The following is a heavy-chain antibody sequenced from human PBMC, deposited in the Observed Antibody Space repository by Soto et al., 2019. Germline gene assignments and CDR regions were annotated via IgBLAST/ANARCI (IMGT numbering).Heavy chain of an antibody. CDR3: VRYDRINMKPYSPEGFHI. CDR2: VYYGGAIFYSGNI. CDR1: GDSISSSNSH. Sequence: SETLSLTCTVSGDSISSSNSHWGWTRQPPGKGLEYIGSVYYGGAIFYSGNIYYNPSLKSRVTISVDTSKNQFSLRLSSVAAADTGVYYCVRYDRINMKPYSPEGFHIWGQGTMVTVSS. D-gene: IGHD3-3*02. J-gene: IGHJ3*02. V-gene: IGHV4-39*01.